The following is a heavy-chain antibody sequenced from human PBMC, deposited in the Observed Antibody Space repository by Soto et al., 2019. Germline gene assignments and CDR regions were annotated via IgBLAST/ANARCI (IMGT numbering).Heavy chain of an antibody. J-gene: IGHJ4*02. D-gene: IGHD5-12*01. CDR2: ISYDGSNK. CDR1: GFTFSSYG. CDR3: AKDSVDIVATITFSLAY. Sequence: GGSLRLSCAASGFTFSSYGMHWVRQAPGKGLEWVAVISYDGSNKYYADSVKGRFTISRDNSKNTLYLQMSGLRAEDTAVYYCAKDSVDIVATITFSLAYWGQGTLVTVSS. V-gene: IGHV3-30*18.